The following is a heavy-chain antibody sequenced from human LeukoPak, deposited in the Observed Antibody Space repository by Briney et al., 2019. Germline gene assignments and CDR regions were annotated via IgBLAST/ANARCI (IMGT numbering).Heavy chain of an antibody. J-gene: IGHJ4*02. V-gene: IGHV3-30*18. CDR2: ISYDGSSK. D-gene: IGHD3-22*01. CDR3: AKGRYYYDSSGYLNY. Sequence: GGSLRLSCAASGFTFSSYGMHWVRQAPGKGLEWVAVISYDGSSKYYADSVKGRFTIYRDNSKNTLYLQMNSLRAEDTAVYYCAKGRYYYDSSGYLNYWGQGTLVTVSS. CDR1: GFTFSSYG.